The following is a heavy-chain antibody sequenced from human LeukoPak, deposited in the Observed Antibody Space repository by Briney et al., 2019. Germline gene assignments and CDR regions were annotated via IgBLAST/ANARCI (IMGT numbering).Heavy chain of an antibody. CDR2: IRYDGSNK. Sequence: GGPLRLSCVASEFTFSSYGMHWVRQAPGKGLEWVSFIRYDGSNKYYADSVKGLFTISRDNSKNTLYLQMDSLRVEDTAVYYCAKDQLYKWRCLDMLTVYYDYWGQGVLVTVSS. CDR1: EFTFSSYG. V-gene: IGHV3-30*02. D-gene: IGHD3-9*01. J-gene: IGHJ4*02. CDR3: AKDQLYKWRCLDMLTVYYDY.